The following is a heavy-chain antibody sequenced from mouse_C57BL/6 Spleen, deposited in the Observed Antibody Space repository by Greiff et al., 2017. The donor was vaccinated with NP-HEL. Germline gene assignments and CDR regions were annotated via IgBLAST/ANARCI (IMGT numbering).Heavy chain of an antibody. CDR1: GYTFTSYW. CDR3: ARNQAMDY. CDR2: IDPSDSYT. J-gene: IGHJ4*01. Sequence: QVHVKQPGAELVMPGASVKLSCKASGYTFTSYWMHWVKQRPGQGLEWIGEIDPSDSYTNYNQKFKGKSTLTVDKSSSTAYMQLSSLTSEDSAVYYCARNQAMDYWGQGTSVTVSS. V-gene: IGHV1-69*01.